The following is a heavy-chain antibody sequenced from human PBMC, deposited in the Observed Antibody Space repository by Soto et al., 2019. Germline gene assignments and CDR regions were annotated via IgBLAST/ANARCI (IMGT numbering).Heavy chain of an antibody. CDR1: GFTFSSYA. V-gene: IGHV3-23*01. Sequence: WSLRLSCAASGFTFSSYAMSWVRQAPGKGLEWVSAISGSGGSTYYADSVKGRFTISRDNSKNTLYLQMNSLRAEDTAVYYWACLPSGYHLDILAYSAQGTPDPVSS. J-gene: IGHJ1*01. CDR2: ISGSGGST. CDR3: ACLPSGYHLDILAY. D-gene: IGHD6-25*01.